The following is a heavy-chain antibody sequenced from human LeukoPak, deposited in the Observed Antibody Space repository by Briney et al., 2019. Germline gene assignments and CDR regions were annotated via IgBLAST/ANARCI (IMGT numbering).Heavy chain of an antibody. J-gene: IGHJ4*02. CDR2: IKQDGSEK. D-gene: IGHD3-10*01. CDR3: ARDFGGADSW. CDR1: GLTFSSYW. V-gene: IGHV3-7*03. Sequence: GGSLRLSCAASGLTFSSYWMSWVRQAPGKGLEWVANIKQDGSEKYYVDSVKGRFTISRDNAKNSLYLQMNSLRAEDTAVYYCARDFGGADSWWGQGTLVTVSS.